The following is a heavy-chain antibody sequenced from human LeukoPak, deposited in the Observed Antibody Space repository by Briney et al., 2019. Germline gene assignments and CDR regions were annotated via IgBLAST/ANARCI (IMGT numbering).Heavy chain of an antibody. CDR2: IYYSGST. CDR3: ARRRTYYYGSGSYYEAFGI. V-gene: IGHV4-39*01. Sequence: SETLSLTCTVSGGSISSSSYYWGWIRQPPGKGLEWIGSIYYSGSTYYNPSLKSRVTISVDTSKNQFSLKLSSVTAADTAVYYCARRRTYYYGSGSYYEAFGIWGQGTMVTVSS. D-gene: IGHD3-10*01. CDR1: GGSISSSSYY. J-gene: IGHJ3*02.